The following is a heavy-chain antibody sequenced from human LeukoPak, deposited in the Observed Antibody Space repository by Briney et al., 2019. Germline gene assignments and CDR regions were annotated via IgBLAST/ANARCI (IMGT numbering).Heavy chain of an antibody. D-gene: IGHD1-26*01. V-gene: IGHV1-2*02. Sequence: ASVKVSCKASGYTFTGYYMHWVRQAPGQGLEWMGWINPNSGGTNYAQKFQGRVTMTRDTSISTAYMELSRLRSDDTAVYYCLVGATIDYYYYMDVWGKGTTVTVSS. CDR3: LVGATIDYYYYMDV. CDR2: INPNSGGT. CDR1: GYTFTGYY. J-gene: IGHJ6*03.